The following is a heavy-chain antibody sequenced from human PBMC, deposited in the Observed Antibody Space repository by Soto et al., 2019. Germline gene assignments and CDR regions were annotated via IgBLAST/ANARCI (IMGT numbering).Heavy chain of an antibody. D-gene: IGHD6-13*01. CDR1: GYTCTSYG. V-gene: IGHV1-18*01. Sequence: QGQLVQSGAEVKKPGASVKVSCKASGYTCTSYGISWVRQAPGQGLEWMGWISAYNGNTNYAQKLQGRVTITTDTSNRTASMELRSLRADDTAVYYCSRDHAYSSSWYSAYYDYCIDVWGQGTTLTVSS. J-gene: IGHJ6*02. CDR2: ISAYNGNT. CDR3: SRDHAYSSSWYSAYYDYCIDV.